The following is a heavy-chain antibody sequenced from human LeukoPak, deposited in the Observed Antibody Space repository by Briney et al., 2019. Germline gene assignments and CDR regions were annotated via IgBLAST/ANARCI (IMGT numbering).Heavy chain of an antibody. CDR1: GFNFGSYS. V-gene: IGHV3-23*01. CDR2: ISADSAAT. Sequence: GGSLRLSCAASGFNFGSYSMTWVRQAPGKGLEWVSVISADSAATFYADSVKGRFTISRDNGRNTVFLQMSSLLAEDTALYYCARKSASGNYPLDYWGQGTLVTVSS. D-gene: IGHD3-10*01. J-gene: IGHJ4*02. CDR3: ARKSASGNYPLDY.